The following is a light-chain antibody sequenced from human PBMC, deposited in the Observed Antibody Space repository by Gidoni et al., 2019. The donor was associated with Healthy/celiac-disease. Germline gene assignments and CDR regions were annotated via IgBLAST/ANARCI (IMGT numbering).Light chain of an antibody. V-gene: IGKV1-8*01. CDR2: AAS. CDR3: QQYYSYPLT. Sequence: AIRMTQSPSSFSASTGDRVTINCRAIQGISSYLAWYQQKPGKAPKLLIYAASTLQSGVPSMFSGSGAGTDFTLTFSCLQSEDFATYYCQQYYSYPLTFGGXTKVEIK. J-gene: IGKJ4*01. CDR1: QGISSY.